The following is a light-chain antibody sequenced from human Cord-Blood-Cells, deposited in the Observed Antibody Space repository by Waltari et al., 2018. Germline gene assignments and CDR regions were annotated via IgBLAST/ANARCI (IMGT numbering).Light chain of an antibody. CDR1: PSVSSN. J-gene: IGKJ2*01. CDR3: QQYNNWPYT. CDR2: GAA. Sequence: EIVMTQSPATLSVSPGARATLSCRASPSVSSNLAWYQQKPGQDPRLLIYGAATRATGIPARFSGSGSGTEFTLTISSLQSEDFAVYYCQQYNNWPYTFGQGTKLEIK. V-gene: IGKV3-15*01.